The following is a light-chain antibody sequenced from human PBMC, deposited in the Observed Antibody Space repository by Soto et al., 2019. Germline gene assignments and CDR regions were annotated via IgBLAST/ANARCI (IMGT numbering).Light chain of an antibody. V-gene: IGLV2-14*01. Sequence: QSALTQPASVSGSPGQSITVSCTGTSSDIGGHNYVSWYQQHPGKVPKLIIYEVSNRPSGVSNRFSGSKSGNTASLTVSGLQAEDEADYYCSSQTASATVLFGGGTKLTVL. J-gene: IGLJ2*01. CDR1: SSDIGGHNY. CDR2: EVS. CDR3: SSQTASATVL.